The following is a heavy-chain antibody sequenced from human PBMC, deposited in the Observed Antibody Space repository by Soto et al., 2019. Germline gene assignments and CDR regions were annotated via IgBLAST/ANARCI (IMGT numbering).Heavy chain of an antibody. V-gene: IGHV1-3*01. J-gene: IGHJ5*02. CDR2: INAANGDT. CDR1: GYTFTPYG. Sequence: SVKVSRKASGYTFTPYGMHCVRQAPVQIREWMGWINAANGDTKYSPKSQGRVTITRATSASTDYMELSSLRSEDTAVYYCVRRHVSATGIDWFDPWGQGTLVT. D-gene: IGHD6-13*01. CDR3: VRRHVSATGIDWFDP.